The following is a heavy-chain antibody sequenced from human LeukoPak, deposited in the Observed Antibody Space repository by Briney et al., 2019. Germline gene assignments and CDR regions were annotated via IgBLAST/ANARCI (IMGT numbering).Heavy chain of an antibody. CDR2: ISYDGSNK. CDR3: ARDFPLDY. CDR1: GFTFSNYG. V-gene: IGHV3-30*03. Sequence: GGSLRLSCAASGFTFSNYGMHWVRQAPGKGLEWVVVISYDGSNKYYADSVKGRFTISRDNSKNSLYLQMNSLRAEDTAVYYCARDFPLDYWGQGTLVTVSS. J-gene: IGHJ4*02.